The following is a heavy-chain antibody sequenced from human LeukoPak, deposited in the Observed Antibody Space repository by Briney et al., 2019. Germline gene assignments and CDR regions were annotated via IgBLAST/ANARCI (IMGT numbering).Heavy chain of an antibody. Sequence: GGSLRLSCAASGFTFSSYAMSWVRQAPGKGLEWVSAISGSGGSTYYTDSVKGRFTISRDNSKNTLSLQMNSLRAEDTTVYYCARGRIAATGTGAYYFDYWGQGTLVTVSS. V-gene: IGHV3-23*01. CDR2: ISGSGGST. D-gene: IGHD6-13*01. CDR1: GFTFSSYA. J-gene: IGHJ4*02. CDR3: ARGRIAATGTGAYYFDY.